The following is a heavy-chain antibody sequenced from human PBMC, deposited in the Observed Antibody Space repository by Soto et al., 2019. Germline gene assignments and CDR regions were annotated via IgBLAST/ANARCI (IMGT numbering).Heavy chain of an antibody. CDR3: AKDPSITRYYDFWSGYFVGYFQH. Sequence: GGSLRLSCAATGFTFGFNALSWVRQAPGKGLEWVSSISAGGVSTNYADSVKGRFTISRDNSKNTLYLQMNSLRAEDTAVYYCAKDPSITRYYDFWSGYFVGYFQHWGQGTLVTAPQ. V-gene: IGHV3-23*01. J-gene: IGHJ1*01. D-gene: IGHD3-3*01. CDR2: ISAGGVST. CDR1: GFTFGFNA.